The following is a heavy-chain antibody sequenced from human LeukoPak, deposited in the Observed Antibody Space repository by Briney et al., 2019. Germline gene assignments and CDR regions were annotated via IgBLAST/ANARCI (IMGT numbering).Heavy chain of an antibody. Sequence: GGSLRLSCAASGFTFSSYGMHWVRQAPGKGLEWVAFIRYDGSNKYYADSVKGRFTISRDNSKNTLYLQMNSLRAEDTAVYYCARGGGITMVRESQNYFDYWGQGTLVTVSS. CDR3: ARGGGITMVRESQNYFDY. V-gene: IGHV3-30*02. CDR2: IRYDGSNK. CDR1: GFTFSSYG. J-gene: IGHJ4*02. D-gene: IGHD3-10*01.